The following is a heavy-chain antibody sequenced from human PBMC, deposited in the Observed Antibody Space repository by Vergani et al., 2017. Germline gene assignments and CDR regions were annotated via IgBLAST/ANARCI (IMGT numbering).Heavy chain of an antibody. Sequence: QVQLVQSGAEVKKPGASVKVSCKASGYTFTGYFIHWVRQAPGQGLEWMGWINPNSGGANYAQKFQGRVTMTRDTSISTAYMELSSLIIDDTAVYYCAREFGWLRLSNWFDPWGQGTLVTVSS. CDR1: GYTFTGYF. V-gene: IGHV1-2*02. CDR2: INPNSGGA. J-gene: IGHJ5*02. D-gene: IGHD5-12*01. CDR3: AREFGWLRLSNWFDP.